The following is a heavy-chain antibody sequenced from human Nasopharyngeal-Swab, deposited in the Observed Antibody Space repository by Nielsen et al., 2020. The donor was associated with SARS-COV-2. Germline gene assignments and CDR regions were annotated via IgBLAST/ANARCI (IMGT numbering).Heavy chain of an antibody. J-gene: IGHJ3*02. CDR2: IIPIFGTA. CDR3: AGWITMIRGATFDI. Sequence: SVKVSCKASAGTFSSYAVGWVRQAPGQGLEWMGGIIPIFGTANYAQKFQGRVTITADESTSTAFMELSNLRSEDTAVYYCAGWITMIRGATFDIWGQGTMVTVSS. V-gene: IGHV1-69*13. CDR1: AGTFSSYA. D-gene: IGHD3-10*01.